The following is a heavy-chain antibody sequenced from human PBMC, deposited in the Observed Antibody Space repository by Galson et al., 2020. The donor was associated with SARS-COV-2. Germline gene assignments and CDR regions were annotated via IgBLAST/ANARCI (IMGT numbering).Heavy chain of an antibody. D-gene: IGHD6-19*01. CDR1: GFTFSSYA. J-gene: IGHJ6*02. V-gene: IGHV3-30-3*01. Sequence: TGGSLRLSCAASGFTFSSYAMHWVRQAPGKGLEWVAVISYDGSNKYYADSVKGRFTISRDNSKNTLYLQMNSLRAEDTAVYYCAAAVAEGGVYYYYGMDVWGQGTTVTVSS. CDR3: AAAVAEGGVYYYYGMDV. CDR2: ISYDGSNK.